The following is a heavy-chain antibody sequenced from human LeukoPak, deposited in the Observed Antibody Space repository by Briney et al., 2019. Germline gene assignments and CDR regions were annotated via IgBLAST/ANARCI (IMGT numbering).Heavy chain of an antibody. Sequence: ASVKVSCKTSGYTFTDYYIHWVRQAPGQGPDWMGWINPNSGGTNYAQNLQGRVTITRDTSISTAYMALSRLRSDDTAVYYCARDYERIIMVRGVPLSPQTVFDPWGQGTLVTVSS. CDR1: GYTFTDYY. CDR3: ARDYERIIMVRGVPLSPQTVFDP. D-gene: IGHD3-10*01. J-gene: IGHJ5*02. CDR2: INPNSGGT. V-gene: IGHV1-2*02.